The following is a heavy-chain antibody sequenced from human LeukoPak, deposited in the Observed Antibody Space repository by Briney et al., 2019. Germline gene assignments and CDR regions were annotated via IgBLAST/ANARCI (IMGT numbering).Heavy chain of an antibody. D-gene: IGHD3-10*01. CDR3: ARGYGSGELDY. V-gene: IGHV4-31*03. CDR1: GGSISSGCHY. Sequence: SQTLSLTCTVSGGSISSGCHYWKWLRQHPGKGLEWIGYIYYSGSTYYNPSLKSRVTISVDTSKTQFSLKLSSVTAADTAVYYCARGYGSGELDYWGQGTLVTVSS. J-gene: IGHJ4*02. CDR2: IYYSGST.